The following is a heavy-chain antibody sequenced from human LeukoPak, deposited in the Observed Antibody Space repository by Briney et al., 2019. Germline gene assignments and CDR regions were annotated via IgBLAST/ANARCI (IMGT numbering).Heavy chain of an antibody. CDR1: GFTFSSYG. CDR3: AKGGQVATEDAFDI. CDR2: ISYDGSNK. D-gene: IGHD5-12*01. Sequence: GGSLRLSCAASGFTFSSYGMHWVRQAPGKGLEWVAVISYDGSNKYYADSVKGRFTISRDNSKNTLYLQMNSLRAEDTAVYYCAKGGQVATEDAFDIWGQGTMVTVSS. J-gene: IGHJ3*02. V-gene: IGHV3-30*18.